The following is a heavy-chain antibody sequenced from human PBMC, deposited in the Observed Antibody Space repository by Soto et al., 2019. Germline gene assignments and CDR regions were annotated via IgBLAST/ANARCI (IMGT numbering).Heavy chain of an antibody. V-gene: IGHV1-2*02. CDR3: ARVTLKAGNWFDP. Sequence: QVQLVQSEAEVKKPGASVKVSCKASGYTFTDYFIHWVRQAPGQGFEWMGWINPKSRGTNYAQKFQGRVTMTRDTSNSTAYMELRGLRSDDTAVYYCARVTLKAGNWFDPWGQGALVTVSS. CDR1: GYTFTDYF. J-gene: IGHJ5*02. CDR2: INPKSRGT.